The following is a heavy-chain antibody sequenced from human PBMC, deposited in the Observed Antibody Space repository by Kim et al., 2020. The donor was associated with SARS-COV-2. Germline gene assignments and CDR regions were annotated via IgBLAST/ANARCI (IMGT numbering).Heavy chain of an antibody. CDR1: GFTFSSYE. Sequence: GGSLRLSCAASGFTFSSYEMNWVRQAPGKGLEWVSYISSSGSTIYYADSVKGRFTISRDNAKNSLYLQMNSLRAEDTAVYYCATETPYDSSGYYFGWGQGTLVTVSS. D-gene: IGHD3-22*01. CDR3: ATETPYDSSGYYFG. CDR2: ISSSGSTI. V-gene: IGHV3-48*03. J-gene: IGHJ4*02.